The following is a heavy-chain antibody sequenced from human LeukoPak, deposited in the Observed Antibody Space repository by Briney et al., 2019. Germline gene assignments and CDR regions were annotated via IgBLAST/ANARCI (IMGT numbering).Heavy chain of an antibody. CDR1: GFTLSSYS. J-gene: IGHJ4*02. CDR2: INRRSSYI. CDR3: ARGPKTYYYDSSGYYALDY. V-gene: IGHV3-21*01. Sequence: GGSLRLSCAASGFTLSSYSMIWVRQAPGKGVEWVSSINRRSSYIYYADSVKGRFTICRDNAKNSLYLQMNSLRAEDTAVYYCARGPKTYYYDSSGYYALDYWGQGTLVTVSS. D-gene: IGHD3-22*01.